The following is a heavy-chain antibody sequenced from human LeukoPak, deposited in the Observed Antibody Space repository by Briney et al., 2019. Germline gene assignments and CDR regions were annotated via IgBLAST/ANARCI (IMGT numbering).Heavy chain of an antibody. J-gene: IGHJ4*02. CDR3: ARAHSSGWYYGY. D-gene: IGHD6-19*01. CDR2: IYYSGST. CDR1: GGSISSYY. Sequence: SETLSLTCTVSGGSISSYYWSWIRRPPGKGLEWIGYIYYSGSTNYNPSLKSRVTISVDTSKNQFSLKLSSVTAADTAVYYCARAHSSGWYYGYWGQGTLVTVSS. V-gene: IGHV4-59*01.